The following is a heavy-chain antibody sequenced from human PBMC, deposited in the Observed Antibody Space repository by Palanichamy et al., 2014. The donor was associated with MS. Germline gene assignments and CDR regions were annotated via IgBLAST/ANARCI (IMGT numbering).Heavy chain of an antibody. V-gene: IGHV3-7*01. CDR2: INQDGSEQ. CDR3: ARKTYYYDTSTLGWFDP. D-gene: IGHD3-22*01. J-gene: IGHJ5*02. CDR1: GFTFSSYW. Sequence: EVQLVESGGALVQPGGSLRLSCTASGFTFSSYWMSWVRQAPGKRLEWVANINQDGSEQHYVDSVKGRFTISRDNAKNSLYLQMNSLRAEDTAVYYCARKTYYYDTSTLGWFDPWGQGTLVTVPS.